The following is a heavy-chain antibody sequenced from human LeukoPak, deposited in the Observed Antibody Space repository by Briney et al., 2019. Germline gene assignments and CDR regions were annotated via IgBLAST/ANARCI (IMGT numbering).Heavy chain of an antibody. V-gene: IGHV3-23*01. CDR1: GFTFSSYA. J-gene: IGHJ4*02. D-gene: IGHD3-22*01. CDR2: ISGSGDNA. CDR3: AKGSYYDSSGSFYFDY. Sequence: GGSLRLSCAASGFTFSSYAMSWVRQAPGKGLEWVSGISGSGDNAYYADSVKGRFAISRDNSKNTLYVQVNSLGTEDTAAYYCAKGSYYDSSGSFYFDYWGQGTLVTVSS.